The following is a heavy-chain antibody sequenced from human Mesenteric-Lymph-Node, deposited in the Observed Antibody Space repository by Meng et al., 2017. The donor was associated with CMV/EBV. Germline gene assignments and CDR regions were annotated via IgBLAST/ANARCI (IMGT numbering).Heavy chain of an antibody. V-gene: IGHV3-30*02. CDR2: VLSDGTSK. Sequence: GGSLRLSCEASGFTYSAYGMHWVRQAPGRGLEWLASVLSDGTSKDYAGSLKGRFTVSRDNSKNTLYLQMNSLRAEDTAVYYCAKGSILYSPSYYYYYGMDVWGQGTTVTVSS. CDR3: AKGSILYSPSYYYYYGMDV. D-gene: IGHD2-8*01. J-gene: IGHJ6*02. CDR1: GFTYSAYG.